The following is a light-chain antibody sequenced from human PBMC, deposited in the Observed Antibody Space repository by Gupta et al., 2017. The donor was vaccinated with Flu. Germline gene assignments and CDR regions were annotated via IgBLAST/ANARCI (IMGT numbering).Light chain of an antibody. J-gene: IGKJ3*01. CDR1: ESVSSTF. Sequence: EIVLTQSPGTLSLSPGEKATLSCRASESVSSTFLGWYQQKPGQAPRVLICGAATRAPGIPDRFSGSGSGTDFTLTIGRLEPEDSAVYYCQHADCSPRTFGHGTKVDIK. V-gene: IGKV3-20*01. CDR2: GAA. CDR3: QHADCSPRT.